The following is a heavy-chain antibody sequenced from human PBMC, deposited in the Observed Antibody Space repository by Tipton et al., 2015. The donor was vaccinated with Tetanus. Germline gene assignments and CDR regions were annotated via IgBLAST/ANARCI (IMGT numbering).Heavy chain of an antibody. CDR2: IYYSGTT. CDR3: ARDLGIAVAGTPIYDDCGMDV. D-gene: IGHD6-19*01. V-gene: IGHV4-39*07. Sequence: TLSLTCTVSGGSISSFNYYWGWIRQPPGKGLEWIGSIYYSGTTYSNPSLGSRVTMSVDTSKIQFSLKVSSATAADTAVYYCARDLGIAVAGTPIYDDCGMDVWGQGTTVTVSS. CDR1: GGSISSFNYY. J-gene: IGHJ6*02.